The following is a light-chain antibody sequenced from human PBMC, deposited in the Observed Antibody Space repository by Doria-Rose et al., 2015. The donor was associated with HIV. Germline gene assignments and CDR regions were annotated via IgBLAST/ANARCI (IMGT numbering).Light chain of an antibody. V-gene: IGKV4-1*01. J-gene: IGKJ3*01. CDR1: QSLLYTSKNY. CDR3: QQYYDTPS. CDR2: WTS. Sequence: DIQMTQSPESLGTSLGERATLNCKSNQSLLYTSKNYLAWYQQKPGQPPKLLIYWTSTRQSGVPVRFSGSGSGTDFTLTISSLEAEDVAVYYCQQYYDTPSFGPGTTVDIK.